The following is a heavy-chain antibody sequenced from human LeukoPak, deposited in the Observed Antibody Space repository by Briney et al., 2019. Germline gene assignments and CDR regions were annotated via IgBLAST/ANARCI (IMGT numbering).Heavy chain of an antibody. Sequence: PSETLSLTCAVYGGSFSGYYWSWIRQPPGKGLEWIGSIYYSGSTYYNPSLKSRVTISVDTSKNQFSLKLSSVTAADTAVYYCARDLGGSGSYYKAGNWFDPWGQGTLVTVSS. CDR2: IYYSGST. CDR1: GGSFSGYY. J-gene: IGHJ5*02. D-gene: IGHD3-10*01. V-gene: IGHV4-34*01. CDR3: ARDLGGSGSYYKAGNWFDP.